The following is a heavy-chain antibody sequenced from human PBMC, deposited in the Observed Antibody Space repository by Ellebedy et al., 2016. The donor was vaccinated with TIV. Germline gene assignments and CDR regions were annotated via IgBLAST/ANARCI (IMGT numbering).Heavy chain of an antibody. V-gene: IGHV4-59*12. CDR1: GGSISSYY. CDR3: ARDGEGYYYDSSGQNWFDP. D-gene: IGHD3-22*01. Sequence: SETLSLXCTVSGGSISSYYWSWIRQPPGKGLEWIGYIYYSGSNNYNPSLKSRVTISVDKSKNQFSLKLSYVTAADTAVYYCARDGEGYYYDSSGQNWFDPWGQGTLVTVSS. J-gene: IGHJ5*02. CDR2: IYYSGSN.